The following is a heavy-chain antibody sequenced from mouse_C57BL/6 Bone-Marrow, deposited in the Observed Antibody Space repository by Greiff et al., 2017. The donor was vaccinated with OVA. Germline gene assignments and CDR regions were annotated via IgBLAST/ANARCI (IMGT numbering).Heavy chain of an antibody. J-gene: IGHJ4*01. CDR3: ARHGTTVVEGYAMDY. V-gene: IGHV5-6*01. CDR2: ISSGGSYT. D-gene: IGHD1-1*01. Sequence: EVHLVESGGDLVKPGGSLKLSCAASGFTFSSYGMSWVRQTPDKRLEWVATISSGGSYTYYPDSVKGRFTISRDNAKNTLYLQMSSLKSEDTAMYYCARHGTTVVEGYAMDYWGQGTSVTVSS. CDR1: GFTFSSYG.